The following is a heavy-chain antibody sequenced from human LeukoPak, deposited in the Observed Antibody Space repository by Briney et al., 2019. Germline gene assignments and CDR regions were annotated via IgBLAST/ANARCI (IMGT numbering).Heavy chain of an antibody. CDR3: ARERPVVTFDY. V-gene: IGHV4-30-4*01. CDR1: GGSISSGDYY. Sequence: PSETLPLTCTVSGGSISSGDYYWSWIRQPPGKGLEWIGYIYYSGSTYYNPSLKSRVTISVDTSKNQFSLKLSSVTAADTAVYYCARERPVVTFDYWGQGTLVTVSS. D-gene: IGHD4-23*01. J-gene: IGHJ4*02. CDR2: IYYSGST.